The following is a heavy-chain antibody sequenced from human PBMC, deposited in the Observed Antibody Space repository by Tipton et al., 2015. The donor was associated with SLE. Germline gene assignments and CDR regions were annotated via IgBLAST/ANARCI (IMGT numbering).Heavy chain of an antibody. CDR1: GGSISSDIYF. CDR2: ISTSGSS. D-gene: IGHD7-27*01. CDR3: ARGGLGSDLRGSIYFGS. V-gene: IGHV4-61*02. Sequence: TLSLTCSVSGGSISSDIYFWNWIRQPAGKGLEWIGRISTSGSSTYNPSLKSRGTISVDTSKNQLSLELSSVTAADSAVYHCARGGLGSDLRGSIYFGSWGQGTLVTVSS. J-gene: IGHJ4*02.